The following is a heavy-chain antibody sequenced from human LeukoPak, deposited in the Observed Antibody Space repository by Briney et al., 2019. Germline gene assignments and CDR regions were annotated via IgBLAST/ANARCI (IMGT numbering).Heavy chain of an antibody. CDR2: IYPGDSDT. V-gene: IGHV5-51*01. CDR1: GYSFTSYW. J-gene: IGHJ4*02. Sequence: GESLKISCKGSGYSFTSYWIGWVRQMPGKGLEWMGIIYPGDSDTRYSPSFQGQVTISADKSISTAYLQWRSLKASDTAMYYCARPETTVTDTFDYWGQGTLVTVSS. CDR3: ARPETTVTDTFDY. D-gene: IGHD4-17*01.